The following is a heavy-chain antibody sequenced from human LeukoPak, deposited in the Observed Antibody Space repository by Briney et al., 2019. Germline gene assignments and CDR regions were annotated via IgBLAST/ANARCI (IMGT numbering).Heavy chain of an antibody. CDR3: ARQDTPIVVVAAAPYYFDY. V-gene: IGHV3-48*01. CDR1: GFTFSSYS. J-gene: IGHJ4*02. CDR2: ISSSSSTI. Sequence: AGGSLRLSCAASGFTFSSYSMNWVRQAPGKGLEWVSYISSSSSTIYYADSVKGRFTISRDNAKNSLYLQMNSLRAEDTAVYYCARQDTPIVVVAAAPYYFDYWGQGTLVTVSS. D-gene: IGHD2-15*01.